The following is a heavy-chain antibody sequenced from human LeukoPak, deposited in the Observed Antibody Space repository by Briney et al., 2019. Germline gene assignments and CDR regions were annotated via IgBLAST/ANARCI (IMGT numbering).Heavy chain of an antibody. V-gene: IGHV4-59*08. CDR2: IYYSGST. CDR1: GFTFSSYG. CDR3: ARHAFTDFWSGYYPNWFDP. D-gene: IGHD3-3*01. J-gene: IGHJ5*02. Sequence: GSLRLSCTASGFTFSSYGMNWIRQPPGKGLEWIGYIYYSGSTNYNPSLKSRVTISVDTSKNQFSLKLSSVTAADTAVYYCARHAFTDFWSGYYPNWFDPWGQGTLVTVSS.